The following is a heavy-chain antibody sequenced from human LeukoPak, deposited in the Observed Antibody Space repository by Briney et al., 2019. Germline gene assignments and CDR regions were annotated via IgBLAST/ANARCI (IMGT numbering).Heavy chain of an antibody. D-gene: IGHD3-22*01. CDR3: AKGDYYCDSSGYDDSWYFDL. J-gene: IGHJ2*01. CDR2: ISGSGGST. Sequence: GGPLRLSCAASGFTFSSYAMSWVRQAPGKGLEWVSAISGSGGSTYYADSVKGRFTISRDNSKNTLYLQMNSLRAEGTAVYYCAKGDYYCDSSGYDDSWYFDLWGRGTLVTVSS. V-gene: IGHV3-23*01. CDR1: GFTFSSYA.